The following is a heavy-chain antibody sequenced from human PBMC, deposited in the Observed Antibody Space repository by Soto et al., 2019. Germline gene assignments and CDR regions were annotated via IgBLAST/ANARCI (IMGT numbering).Heavy chain of an antibody. Sequence: EVQLLESGGGLVQPGGSLRLSCAASGFTFSSYAMSWVRQAPGKGLEWVSAISGSGGSTYYADSVKGRFTISRDNSKNTLYLKINSLRAEETAVYYWAKGIGGAPPAYWGKGTLVTVSS. D-gene: IGHD1-26*01. J-gene: IGHJ4*02. V-gene: IGHV3-23*01. CDR3: AKGIGGAPPAY. CDR2: ISGSGGST. CDR1: GFTFSSYA.